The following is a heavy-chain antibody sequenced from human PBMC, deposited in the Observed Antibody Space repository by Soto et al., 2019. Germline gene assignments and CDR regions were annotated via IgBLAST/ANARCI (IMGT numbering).Heavy chain of an antibody. CDR3: ARDQSFDRTYYYGIDV. D-gene: IGHD1-7*01. J-gene: IGHJ6*02. CDR2: ISPFNGNT. CDR1: GYPFTHYG. V-gene: IGHV1-18*01. Sequence: ASVKVSCKSSGYPFTHYGITWIRQAPGQGLEWMGWISPFNGNTNYGQTLQGRVTLTTETSTSTVYMELRSLRSDDTAVYYCARDQSFDRTYYYGIDVWGQGTTVTFSS.